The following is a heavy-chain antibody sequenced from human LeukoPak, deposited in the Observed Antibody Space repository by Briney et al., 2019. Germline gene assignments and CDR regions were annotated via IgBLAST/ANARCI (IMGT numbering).Heavy chain of an antibody. D-gene: IGHD4-17*01. J-gene: IGHJ4*02. CDR1: GFTFSSYG. CDR2: ISNSGGST. Sequence: GGSLRLSCAASGFTFSSYGMTWVRQAPGKGLEWVSIISNSGGSTYYADSAKGRFTISRDNSKNMLYLQMNSLRAEDTAVYYCARAGSEGTTPDYWGQGTLVTVSS. CDR3: ARAGSEGTTPDY. V-gene: IGHV3-23*01.